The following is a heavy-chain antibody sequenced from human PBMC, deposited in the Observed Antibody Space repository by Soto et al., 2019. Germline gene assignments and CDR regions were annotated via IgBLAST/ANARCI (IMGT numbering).Heavy chain of an antibody. CDR1: GGTFSSYA. D-gene: IGHD2-2*01. CDR3: ARDVVDIVVVPAAMRPPRYYYYYGMDV. V-gene: IGHV1-69*13. CDR2: IIPIFGTA. Sequence: SVKVSCKASGGTFSSYAISWVRQAPGQGLEWMGGIIPIFGTANYAQKFQGRVTITADESTSTAYMELSSLRSEDTAVYYCARDVVDIVVVPAAMRPPRYYYYYGMDVWGQGTTVTVSS. J-gene: IGHJ6*02.